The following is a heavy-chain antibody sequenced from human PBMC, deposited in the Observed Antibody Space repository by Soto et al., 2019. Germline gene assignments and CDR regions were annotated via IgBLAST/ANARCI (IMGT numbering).Heavy chain of an antibody. V-gene: IGHV3-7*01. J-gene: IGHJ3*02. CDR1: TFTFSDFW. Sequence: GGSLRLSCAASTFTFSDFWMTWIRQAPGKGLEWVASIKPDGSETYYVDSVKGRFTISRDNARNSLSLQMSSLRAEDTAVYHCARSRRVESLYGAFDIWGQGTMVT. D-gene: IGHD3-3*01. CDR3: ARSRRVESLYGAFDI. CDR2: IKPDGSET.